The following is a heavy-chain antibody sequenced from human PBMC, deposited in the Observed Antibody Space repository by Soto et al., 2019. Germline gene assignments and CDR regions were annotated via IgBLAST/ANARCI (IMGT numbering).Heavy chain of an antibody. CDR2: IRSKDYGEAK. V-gene: IGHV3-49*03. Sequence: PGGSLRLSCTGSGFTFADYALNWFRQAPGKGLEWVAIIRSKDYGEAKDYAASVKGRFTISRDDSKNIAYLLMNSLKTEDTAVYYCTRGRVSLDYWGQGAQVTVSS. CDR1: GFTFADYA. J-gene: IGHJ4*02. CDR3: TRGRVSLDY.